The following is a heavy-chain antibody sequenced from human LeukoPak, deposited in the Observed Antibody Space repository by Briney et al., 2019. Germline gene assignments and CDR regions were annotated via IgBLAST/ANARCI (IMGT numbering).Heavy chain of an antibody. V-gene: IGHV3-21*01. CDR3: ASGKYCSGGSCYSGGY. J-gene: IGHJ4*02. CDR2: ISSSSSYI. D-gene: IGHD2-15*01. Sequence: GGSLRLSCAASGFTFNNYWMHWVRQAPGKGLEWVSSISSSSSYIYYADSVKGRFTISRDNAKNSLYLQMNSPRAEDTAVYYCASGKYCSGGSCYSGGYWGQGTLVTVSS. CDR1: GFTFNNYW.